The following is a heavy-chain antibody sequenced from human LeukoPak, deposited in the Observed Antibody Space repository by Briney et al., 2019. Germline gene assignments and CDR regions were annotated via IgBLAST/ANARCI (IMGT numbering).Heavy chain of an antibody. CDR3: ASGITMVRGVITDY. CDR2: IKQDGSEK. V-gene: IGHV3-7*01. D-gene: IGHD3-10*01. CDR1: GFTFSSNW. Sequence: GGSLRLSCAASGFTFSSNWMSWVRQAPGKGLEWVANIKQDGSEKYYVDSVKGRFTISRDNAKNSLYLQMNSLRAEDTAVYYCASGITMVRGVITDYWGQGTLVTVSS. J-gene: IGHJ4*02.